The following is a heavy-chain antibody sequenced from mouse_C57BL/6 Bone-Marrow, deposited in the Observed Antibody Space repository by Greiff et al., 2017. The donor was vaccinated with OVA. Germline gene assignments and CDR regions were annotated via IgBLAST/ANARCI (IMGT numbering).Heavy chain of an antibody. J-gene: IGHJ2*01. CDR2: IYPRSGNT. CDR3: AKLGPVYLDY. Sequence: QVQLKESGAELARPGASVKLSCKASGYTFTSYGISWVKQRTGQGLEWIGEIYPRSGNTYYNEKFKGKATLTADKSSSTAYMELRSLTSEDSAVYFCAKLGPVYLDYWGQGTTLTVSS. V-gene: IGHV1-81*01. D-gene: IGHD4-1*01. CDR1: GYTFTSYG.